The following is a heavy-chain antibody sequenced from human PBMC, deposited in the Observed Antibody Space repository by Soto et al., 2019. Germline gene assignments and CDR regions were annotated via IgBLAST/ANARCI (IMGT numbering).Heavy chain of an antibody. CDR3: ASDQGYCSGGSCYYRYYFDY. V-gene: IGHV1-3*05. Sequence: QVQLVQSGAEEKKPGASVKVSCKASGYTFTSYAMHWVRQAPGQRLEWMGWINAGNGNTKYSQKFQGRVTITRDTSASTAYMELSSLRSEDTAVYYCASDQGYCSGGSCYYRYYFDYWGQGTLVTVSS. CDR1: GYTFTSYA. CDR2: INAGNGNT. J-gene: IGHJ4*02. D-gene: IGHD2-15*01.